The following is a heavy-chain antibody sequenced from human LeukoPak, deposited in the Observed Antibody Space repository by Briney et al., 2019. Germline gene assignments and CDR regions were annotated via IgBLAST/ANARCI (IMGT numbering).Heavy chain of an antibody. V-gene: IGHV4-34*01. CDR2: INHSGST. CDR1: GGSFSGYY. Sequence: PSETLSLTCAVYGGSFSGYYWSWIRQPPGKGLEWIGEINHSGSTNYNPSLKSRVTISVDTSKNQFSLKLSSVTAADTAVYYCARSGIRGSSGYYLDYWGQGTLVTVSS. D-gene: IGHD3-22*01. J-gene: IGHJ4*02. CDR3: ARSGIRGSSGYYLDY.